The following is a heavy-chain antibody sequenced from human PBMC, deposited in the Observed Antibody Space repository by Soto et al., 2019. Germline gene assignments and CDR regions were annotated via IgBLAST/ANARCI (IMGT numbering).Heavy chain of an antibody. D-gene: IGHD5-12*01. J-gene: IGHJ6*02. CDR1: GYTFTSYY. CDR2: INPSGGST. CDR3: ARAGRRWLQLGYYYGMDV. V-gene: IGHV1-46*01. Sequence: ASVKVSFKASGYTFTSYYMHWVRQAPGQGLEWMGIINPSGGSTSYAQKFQGRVTMTRETSTSTVYMELSSLRSEDTAVYYCARAGRRWLQLGYYYGMDVWGQGTTVTV.